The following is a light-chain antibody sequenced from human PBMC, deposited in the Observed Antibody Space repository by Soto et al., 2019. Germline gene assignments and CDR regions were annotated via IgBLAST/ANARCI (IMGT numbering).Light chain of an antibody. CDR2: DVT. CDR3: CSYAGSYIFV. V-gene: IGLV2-11*01. CDR1: SSDIGAYNY. J-gene: IGLJ2*01. Sequence: QSALTQPRSVSGSPGQSVTISCTGSSSDIGAYNYVSWYQQHPGKAPKLMIYDVTKRPSGVPDRFSGSKSGNTASLTISGRQADDEADYYCCSYAGSYIFVFGGGTKLTVL.